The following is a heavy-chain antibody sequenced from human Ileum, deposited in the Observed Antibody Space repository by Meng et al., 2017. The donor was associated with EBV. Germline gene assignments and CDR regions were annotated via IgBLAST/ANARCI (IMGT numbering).Heavy chain of an antibody. Sequence: GLVKHSEARVMTSTEACGYISTSNGFWWLIRAPRGKGVWWIGNISYSGNTNYTQSLQGRVTISGDTSTSQFYMELSSLTADDTAVYYCARDPNSGSPFDYWGQGTLVTVSS. CDR1: CGYISTSNGF. CDR3: ARDPNSGSPFDY. J-gene: IGHJ4*02. D-gene: IGHD3-10*01. CDR2: ISYSGNT. V-gene: IGHV4-39*02.